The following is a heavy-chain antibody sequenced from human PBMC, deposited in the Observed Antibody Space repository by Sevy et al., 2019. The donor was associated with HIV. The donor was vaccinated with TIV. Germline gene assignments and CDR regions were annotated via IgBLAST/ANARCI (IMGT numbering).Heavy chain of an antibody. V-gene: IGHV4-30-4*01. J-gene: IGHJ4*02. Sequence: SETLSLTCSVSGGSSTSPDHYWTWIRQPPGKGLEWIGYIYYSGISYYNPSLKSRGSISIDTTKKQFSLDLSTVTAADTAVYFCARNYSPWMHIDSWGQGTLVTVSS. D-gene: IGHD2-21*01. CDR1: GGSSTSPDHY. CDR2: IYYSGIS. CDR3: ARNYSPWMHIDS.